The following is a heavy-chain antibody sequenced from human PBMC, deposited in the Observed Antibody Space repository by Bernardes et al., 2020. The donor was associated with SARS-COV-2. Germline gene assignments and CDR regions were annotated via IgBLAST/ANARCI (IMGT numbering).Heavy chain of an antibody. D-gene: IGHD3-10*01. Sequence: VSEKVSCKASGYTFTGYYMHWVRQAPGQGLEWMGWINPNSGGPNYAQKFQGRVTMTRDTSISTAYMELSRLRSDDTAVYYCAAWFGDECENYYYYGMDVWGQETTGTVSS. CDR3: AAWFGDECENYYYYGMDV. V-gene: IGHV1-2*02. CDR1: GYTFTGYY. J-gene: IGHJ6*02. CDR2: INPNSGGP.